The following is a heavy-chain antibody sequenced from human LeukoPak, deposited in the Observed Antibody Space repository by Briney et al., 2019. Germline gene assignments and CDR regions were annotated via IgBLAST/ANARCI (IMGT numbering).Heavy chain of an antibody. Sequence: GSLRLSCAASGFTFSSYAMSWVRQAPGKGLEWVSAISGSGGSTYSADSVKGRFTISRDNSKNTLYLQMNSLRAEDTAVYYCAKTPSGGWVDKEFDYWGQGTLVTVSS. CDR3: AKTPSGGWVDKEFDY. CDR1: GFTFSSYA. J-gene: IGHJ4*02. V-gene: IGHV3-23*01. D-gene: IGHD6-19*01. CDR2: ISGSGGST.